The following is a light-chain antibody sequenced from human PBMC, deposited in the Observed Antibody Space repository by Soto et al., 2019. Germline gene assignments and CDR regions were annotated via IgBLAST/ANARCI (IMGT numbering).Light chain of an antibody. Sequence: DVVMTQSPLSLPVTLGQPASISCRSSQSLIHSDGNTYLNWFRQRPGQSPRHLIYEVSDRDSGVPDRFSGSGSGTDFTLKISRVEAEDVGVYYCMQGTHWPWTFGQGTEVEIK. CDR1: QSLIHSDGNTY. CDR2: EVS. J-gene: IGKJ1*01. CDR3: MQGTHWPWT. V-gene: IGKV2-30*02.